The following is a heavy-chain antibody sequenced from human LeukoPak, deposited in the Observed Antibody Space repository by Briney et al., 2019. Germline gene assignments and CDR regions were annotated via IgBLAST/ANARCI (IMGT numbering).Heavy chain of an antibody. CDR2: IGGVGAST. J-gene: IGHJ5*02. Sequence: SGRSLRLSCAASGFTFSSHAMNWVRQAPGKGLEWVSSIGGVGASTYYADSVNGRFTISRDNSKNTLYLQMNSLRAEDTALYYCAKAAYGDYVNWFDPWGQGILVIVSS. D-gene: IGHD4-17*01. V-gene: IGHV3-23*01. CDR1: GFTFSSHA. CDR3: AKAAYGDYVNWFDP.